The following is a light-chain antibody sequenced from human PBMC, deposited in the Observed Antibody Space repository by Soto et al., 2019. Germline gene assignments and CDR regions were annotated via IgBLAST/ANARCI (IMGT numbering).Light chain of an antibody. Sequence: DIQLTQSPSFLSASVGDRVTITCRASQGISTYLAWYQQSPGKAPTLLIYAASTLQSGVPSRFSGSGSGTEFTLAISSLQPEDFAIYFCQQLYSSPLSFGGGTKVEIK. V-gene: IGKV1-9*01. CDR1: QGISTY. J-gene: IGKJ4*01. CDR2: AAS. CDR3: QQLYSSPLS.